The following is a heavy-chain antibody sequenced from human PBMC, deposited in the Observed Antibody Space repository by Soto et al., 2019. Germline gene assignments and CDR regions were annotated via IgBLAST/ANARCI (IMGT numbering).Heavy chain of an antibody. CDR3: ARGLWENDFWSGYFTLKTDYYYGMDV. J-gene: IGHJ6*02. Sequence: SVKVSCKASGGTFSSYAISWVRQAPGQGLEWMGRIIPIFGTANYAQKFQGRVTITADESTSTAYMELSRLRSDDTFVYYCARGLWENDFWSGYFTLKTDYYYGMDVWG. V-gene: IGHV1-69*13. CDR2: IIPIFGTA. CDR1: GGTFSSYA. D-gene: IGHD3-3*01.